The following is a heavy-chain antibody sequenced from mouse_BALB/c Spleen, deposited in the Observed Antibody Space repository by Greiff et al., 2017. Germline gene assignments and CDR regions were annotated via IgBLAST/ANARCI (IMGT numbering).Heavy chain of an antibody. CDR2: ISSGGGST. CDR3: ARDGYGGFAY. CDR1: GFAFSSYD. V-gene: IGHV5-12-1*01. Sequence: EVMLVESGGGLVKPGGSLKLSCAASGFAFSSYDMSWVRQTPEKRLEWVAYISSGGGSTYYPDTVKGRFTISRDNAKNTLYLQMSSLKSEDTAMYYCARDGYGGFAYWGQGTLVTVSA. J-gene: IGHJ3*01. D-gene: IGHD2-2*01.